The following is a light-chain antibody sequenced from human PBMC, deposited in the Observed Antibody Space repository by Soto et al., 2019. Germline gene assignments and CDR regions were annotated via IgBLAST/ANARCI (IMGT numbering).Light chain of an antibody. CDR1: SGHSSYA. CDR3: QTWGTATVV. Sequence: QPVLTQSPSASASLGASVKLTCTLSSGHSSYAIAWHQQHPEKGPRYLMKPNSDGSHSEGDGIPDRFSGSSSGADRYLTISSLQSEDEADYYCQTWGTATVVFGGGTKLTVL. J-gene: IGLJ2*01. CDR2: PNSDGSH. V-gene: IGLV4-69*01.